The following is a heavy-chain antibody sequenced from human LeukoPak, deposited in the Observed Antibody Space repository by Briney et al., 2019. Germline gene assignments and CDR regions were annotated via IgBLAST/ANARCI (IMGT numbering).Heavy chain of an antibody. D-gene: IGHD5-24*01. CDR3: ARGDGYKTFDY. V-gene: IGHV4-59*01. CDR1: GGSISSYY. Sequence: PSETLSLTCTVSGGSISSYYWSWIRQPPGKGLEWIGYIYYSGSTNYNPSLKSRVTISVDTSKNQFSLKLSSVTAADTAVYYCARGDGYKTFDYWGQGTLVTVSS. CDR2: IYYSGST. J-gene: IGHJ4*02.